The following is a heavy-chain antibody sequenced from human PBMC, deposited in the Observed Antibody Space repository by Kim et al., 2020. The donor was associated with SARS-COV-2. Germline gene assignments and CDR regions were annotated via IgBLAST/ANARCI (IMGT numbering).Heavy chain of an antibody. D-gene: IGHD3-10*01. J-gene: IGHJ4*02. CDR3: ARDARGVRGVPDY. CDR1: GGSISSYY. CDR2: IYYSGST. Sequence: SETLSLTCTVSGGSISSYYWSWIRQPPGKGLEWIGYIYYSGSTNYNPSLKSRVTISVDTSKNQFSLKLSSVTAADTAVYYCARDARGVRGVPDYWGQGTLVTVSS. V-gene: IGHV4-59*01.